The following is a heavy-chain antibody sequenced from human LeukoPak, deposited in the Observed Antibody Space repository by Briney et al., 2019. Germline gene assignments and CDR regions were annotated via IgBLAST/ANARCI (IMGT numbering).Heavy chain of an antibody. CDR1: GFTFDDYG. CDR3: ARGPLIAVAGTGY. D-gene: IGHD6-19*01. Sequence: PGGSLRLSCAASGFTFDDYGMSWVRQAPGKGLEWVSYTSSSGSTIYYADSVKGRFTMSRDNAKNSLFLQMDSLRADDTAVYHCARGPLIAVAGTGYWGQGTLVTVSS. V-gene: IGHV3-48*03. J-gene: IGHJ4*02. CDR2: TSSSGSTI.